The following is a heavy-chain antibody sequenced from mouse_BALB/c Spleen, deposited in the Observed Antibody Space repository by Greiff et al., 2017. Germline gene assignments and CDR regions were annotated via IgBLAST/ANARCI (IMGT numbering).Heavy chain of an antibody. CDR2: IRSKANNHAT. D-gene: IGHD1-1*01. V-gene: IGHV6-6*01. CDR1: GFTFSDAW. J-gene: IGHJ4*01. Sequence: EVHLVESGGRLVQPGGSMKLSCAASGFTFSDAWMDWVRQSPEKGLEWVAEIRSKANNHATYYTESGKGRFTISRDDSKSSVDLQMNSLRAEDTGIYYGARYYGSSYAMDYWGQGTSVTVSS. CDR3: ARYYGSSYAMDY.